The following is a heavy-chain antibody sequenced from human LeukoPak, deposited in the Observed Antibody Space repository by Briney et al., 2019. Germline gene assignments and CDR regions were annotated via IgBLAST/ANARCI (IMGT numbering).Heavy chain of an antibody. J-gene: IGHJ4*02. CDR2: INSDGSRT. Sequence: GGSLRLSCAASGFTFSSYWMHWVRQAPGKGLVWVPGINSDGSRTSYADSVKGRFTISRDNAKKTLYLQMDSLRAEDTAVYYCARGVGPTEWGQGTLVTVSS. CDR1: GFTFSSYW. CDR3: ARGVGPTE. V-gene: IGHV3-74*01.